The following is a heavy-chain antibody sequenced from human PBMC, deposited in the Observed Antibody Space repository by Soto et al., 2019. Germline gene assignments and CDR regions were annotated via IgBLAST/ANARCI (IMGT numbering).Heavy chain of an antibody. Sequence: ASVKVSCKVSGYTLAELSMRWVRQAPGKGLEWMGGFDPEDGETIYAQKFQGRVTMTEDTSTDTAYMELSSLRSEDTAVYYCATGRGTMVRGVIINGYYYYGMDVWGQGTTVTVSS. CDR1: GYTLAELS. CDR2: FDPEDGET. CDR3: ATGRGTMVRGVIINGYYYYGMDV. J-gene: IGHJ6*02. D-gene: IGHD3-10*01. V-gene: IGHV1-24*01.